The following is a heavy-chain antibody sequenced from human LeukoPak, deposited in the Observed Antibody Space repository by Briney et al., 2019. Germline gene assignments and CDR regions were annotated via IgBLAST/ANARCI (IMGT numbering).Heavy chain of an antibody. V-gene: IGHV4-39*01. J-gene: IGHJ4*02. CDR1: GGSISSSSYY. CDR2: IYYSGST. Sequence: SETLSLTCTVSGGSISSSSYYWGWIRQPPGKGLEWIGSIYYSGSTYYNPSLKSRVTISVDTSKNQFSLKLGSVTATDTAVYYCARHVRDSSGRAADYWGQGTLVTVSS. D-gene: IGHD6-19*01. CDR3: ARHVRDSSGRAADY.